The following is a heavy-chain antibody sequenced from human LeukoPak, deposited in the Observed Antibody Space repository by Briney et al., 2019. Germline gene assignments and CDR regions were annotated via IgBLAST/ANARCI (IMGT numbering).Heavy chain of an antibody. CDR2: INPNSGGT. D-gene: IGHD2-2*01. CDR1: GYIFTDYY. CDR3: ARVGRSVVIPAATGAYFDY. J-gene: IGHJ4*02. Sequence: ASVKVSCKASGYIFTDYYIHWVRQAPGQGLEWMGWINPNSGGTNYAQTFQGRVTVTRDTSISTAYMELSRLRFDDTAVYYCARVGRSVVIPAATGAYFDYWGQGTLVTVSS. V-gene: IGHV1-2*02.